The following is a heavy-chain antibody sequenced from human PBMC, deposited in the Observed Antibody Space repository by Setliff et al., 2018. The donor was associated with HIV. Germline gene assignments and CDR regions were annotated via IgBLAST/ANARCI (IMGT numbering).Heavy chain of an antibody. CDR2: INHSGST. V-gene: IGHV4-34*01. CDR3: ARGGRVYSYGYYPYYYYYMDV. Sequence: PSETLSLTCAVYGGSFSGYYWSWIRQPPGKGLEWIGEINHSGSTNYNPSLKIRLTISVDTSKNQFSLKLSSVTAAATAVYYCARGGRVYSYGYYPYYYYYMDVWGKWTTVTV. D-gene: IGHD5-18*01. J-gene: IGHJ6*03. CDR1: GGSFSGYY.